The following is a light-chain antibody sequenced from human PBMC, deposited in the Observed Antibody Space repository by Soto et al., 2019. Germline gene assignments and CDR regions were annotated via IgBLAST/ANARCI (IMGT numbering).Light chain of an antibody. CDR1: QGIGSY. J-gene: IGKJ1*01. Sequence: DSRLPPPPSFLSATLGDTVPSTCRASQGIGSYLAWYQQKPGKAPKLLIYTASTLQSGVPSRFSGSGSGTEFTLTISSLQPEDFATYYCQQLDNYPRTFGQGTKVDNK. CDR2: TAS. V-gene: IGKV1-9*01. CDR3: QQLDNYPRT.